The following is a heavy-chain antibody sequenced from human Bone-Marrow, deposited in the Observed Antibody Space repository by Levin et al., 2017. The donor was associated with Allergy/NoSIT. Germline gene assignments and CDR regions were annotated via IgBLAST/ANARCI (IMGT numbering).Heavy chain of an antibody. V-gene: IGHV3-23*01. CDR2: INGNGRNT. CDR3: ARATFYDFWSGQGVYMDV. CDR1: GFVFSSYA. D-gene: IGHD3-3*01. Sequence: GESLKISCAASGFVFSSYAVSWVRQAPGKGLEWVSGINGNGRNTYYADSVKGRFTISRDNSKNTLHLQMNSLKAEDTALYFCARATFYDFWSGQGVYMDVWGKGTTVTVSS. J-gene: IGHJ6*03.